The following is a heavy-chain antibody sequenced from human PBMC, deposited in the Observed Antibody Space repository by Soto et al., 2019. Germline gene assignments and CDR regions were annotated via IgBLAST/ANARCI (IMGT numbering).Heavy chain of an antibody. J-gene: IGHJ4*02. CDR2: ISGSGGST. D-gene: IGHD2-15*01. CDR1: GFTFSSYA. V-gene: IGHV3-23*01. CDR3: ANMVVVAARIDY. Sequence: TGGSLRLSCAASGFTFSSYAMSWVRQAPGKGLEWVSAISGSGGSTYYADSVKGRFTISRDNSKNTLYLQMNSLRAEDTAVYYCANMVVVAARIDYWGQGTLVTVSS.